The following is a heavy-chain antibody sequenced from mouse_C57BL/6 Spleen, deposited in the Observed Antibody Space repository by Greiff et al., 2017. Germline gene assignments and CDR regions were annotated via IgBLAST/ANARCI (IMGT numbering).Heavy chain of an antibody. CDR2: IYPGDGDT. CDR1: GYAFSSSW. V-gene: IGHV1-82*01. CDR3: AREGYYYGSLYYFDY. Sequence: VQLQESGPELVKPGASVKISCKASGYAFSSSWMNWVKQRPGQGLEWIGRIYPGDGDTNYNGKFKGKATLTADNSSSTAYMQLSSLTSEDSAVYFCAREGYYYGSLYYFDYWGQGTTLTVSS. D-gene: IGHD1-1*01. J-gene: IGHJ2*01.